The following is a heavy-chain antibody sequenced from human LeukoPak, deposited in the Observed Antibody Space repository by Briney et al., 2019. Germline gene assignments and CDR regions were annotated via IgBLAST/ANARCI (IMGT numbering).Heavy chain of an antibody. D-gene: IGHD6-13*01. J-gene: IGHJ4*02. CDR2: ISGSGGFT. Sequence: PGGSLRLSCAASGFTFGSYEMNWVRQAPGKGLEWVSGISGSGGFTYYADSLKGRFTISRDNSKNMLYLQMNSLRVEDTAVYYCAKGHGSTWYDGLYYFDYWGQGILVTVSS. CDR3: AKGHGSTWYDGLYYFDY. V-gene: IGHV3-23*01. CDR1: GFTFGSYE.